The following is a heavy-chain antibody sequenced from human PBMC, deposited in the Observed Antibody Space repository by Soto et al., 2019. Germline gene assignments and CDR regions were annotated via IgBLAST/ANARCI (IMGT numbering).Heavy chain of an antibody. CDR1: GYVFTGFY. V-gene: IGHV1-2*02. D-gene: IGHD2-15*01. CDR2: IFPNSGAT. CDR3: ARGRSLKWNWFDR. Sequence: GASVKVSCKASGYVFTGFYLHWVRQAPGQGLERMGWIFPNSGATNYAQKFQGRVTLTRDTSLSTGYMDLTRLTSDDTAVYYCARGRSLKWNWFDRWGQGTLVTVSS. J-gene: IGHJ5*02.